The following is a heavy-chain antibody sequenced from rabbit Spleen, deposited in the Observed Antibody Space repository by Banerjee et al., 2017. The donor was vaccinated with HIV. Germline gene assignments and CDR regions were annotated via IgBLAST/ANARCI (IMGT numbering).Heavy chain of an antibody. CDR1: GFSFSSGYY. Sequence: VESGGGLVKPGASLTLTCKASGFSFSSGYYMSWVRQAPGKGLEWIGCIATGSGTTWYASWAKGRFTISKISSTTVTLQMTSLTAADTATYFCASGYSDIYFSLWGQGTLVTVS. J-gene: IGHJ4*01. CDR2: IATGSGTT. CDR3: ASGYSDIYFSL. V-gene: IGHV1S40*01. D-gene: IGHD1-1*01.